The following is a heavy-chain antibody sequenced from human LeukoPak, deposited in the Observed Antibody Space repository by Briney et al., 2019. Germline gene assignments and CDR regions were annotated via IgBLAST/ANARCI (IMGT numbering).Heavy chain of an antibody. V-gene: IGHV3-23*01. CDR2: ISGRGYTS. Sequence: GGPLRLSCVASGFMFSRYAMSWVRESPGKGLEGVSGISGRGYTSHCADSVRARFTVSRDFPNNTLHLNMNPLSAGDRAVFYCAKRASPGDYSSFYYHGMDVWGQGTSVTVSS. CDR3: AKRASPGDYSSFYYHGMDV. CDR1: GFMFSRYA. J-gene: IGHJ6*02. D-gene: IGHD2-21*01.